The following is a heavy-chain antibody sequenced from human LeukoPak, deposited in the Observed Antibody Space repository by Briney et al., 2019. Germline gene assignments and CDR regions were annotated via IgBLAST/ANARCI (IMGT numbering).Heavy chain of an antibody. V-gene: IGHV3-48*01. CDR1: GFTFSSYS. CDR3: ARVMTSGPYYGMDV. Sequence: GGSLRLSCAASGFTFSSYSMNWVRQAPGKGLEWVSYISSSSSTIYYADSVKGRFTISRDNAKNSLYLQMNSLRAEDTAVYYCARVMTSGPYYGMDVWGQGTTVTVSS. J-gene: IGHJ6*02. CDR2: ISSSSSTI.